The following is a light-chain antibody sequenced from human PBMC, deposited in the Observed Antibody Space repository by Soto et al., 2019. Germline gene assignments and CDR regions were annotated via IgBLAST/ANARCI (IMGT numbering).Light chain of an antibody. V-gene: IGLV4-69*01. CDR2: LNSDGSH. CDR1: SGHSSYA. CDR3: QTWGTGIRV. J-gene: IGLJ3*02. Sequence: QSVLTQPPSASASLGASVKLTCTLSSGHSSYAIAWHQQQPEKGPRYLMKLNSDGSHSKGDGIPDRFSGSSSGAERCLTISSLQSEDEADYYCQTWGTGIRVFGGGSKVTVL.